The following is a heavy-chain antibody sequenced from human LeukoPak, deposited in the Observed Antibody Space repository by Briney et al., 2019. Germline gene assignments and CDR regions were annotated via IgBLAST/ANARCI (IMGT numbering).Heavy chain of an antibody. V-gene: IGHV4-61*02. J-gene: IGHJ4*02. CDR2: IYSSGST. D-gene: IGHD6-19*01. CDR1: GGSIRSGSYY. CDR3: ARAWVAGRVDY. Sequence: SETLSLTCTVSGGSIRSGSYYWSWIRQPVGKGLEWIGRIYSSGSTNYNPYLKSRVTMSGDTSKNQFSLKLSSVTAADTAVYYCARAWVAGRVDYWGQGTLVTVSS.